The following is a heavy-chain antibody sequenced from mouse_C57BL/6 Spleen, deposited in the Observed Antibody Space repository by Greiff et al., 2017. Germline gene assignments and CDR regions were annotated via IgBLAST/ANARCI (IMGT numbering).Heavy chain of an antibody. Sequence: VHVKQPGAELVKPGASVKLSCTASGFNFTDYYMHWVKQRTEQGLEWIGRIDPEDGDTKYAPKFQGKATITADTSSNTAYLQLSSLTSEDTAVYYCASRSDGYWGYFDYWGQGTTLTVSS. CDR1: GFNFTDYY. CDR2: IDPEDGDT. D-gene: IGHD2-3*01. V-gene: IGHV14-2*01. CDR3: ASRSDGYWGYFDY. J-gene: IGHJ2*01.